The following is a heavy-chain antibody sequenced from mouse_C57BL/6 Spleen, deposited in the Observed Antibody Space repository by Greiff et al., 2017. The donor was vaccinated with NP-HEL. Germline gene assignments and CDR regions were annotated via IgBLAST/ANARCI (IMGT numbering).Heavy chain of an antibody. V-gene: IGHV1-82*01. J-gene: IGHJ2*01. Sequence: QVQLQQSGPELVKPGASVKISCKASGYAFSSSWMNWVKQRPGKGLEWIGRIYPGDGDTNYNGKFKGKATLTADKSSSTAYMQLSSLTSEDSAVYFCARSGGGYYGYFDYWGQGTTLTVSS. CDR3: ARSGGGYYGYFDY. CDR1: GYAFSSSW. CDR2: IYPGDGDT. D-gene: IGHD2-3*01.